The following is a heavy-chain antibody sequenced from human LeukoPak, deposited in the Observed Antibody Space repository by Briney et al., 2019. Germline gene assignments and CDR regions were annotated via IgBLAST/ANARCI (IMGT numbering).Heavy chain of an antibody. D-gene: IGHD2-21*02. V-gene: IGHV3-48*03. Sequence: GGSLRLSCAASGFTFSSYEMNWVRQAPGKGLEWVSYISSTGTTIYYADSVKGRFTISRDNAKNSLYLQMNSLRAEDTAVYYCARETLHIVVVTASPTYYYYYYMDVWGKGTTVTISS. CDR3: ARETLHIVVVTASPTYYYYYYMDV. CDR1: GFTFSSYE. CDR2: ISSTGTTI. J-gene: IGHJ6*03.